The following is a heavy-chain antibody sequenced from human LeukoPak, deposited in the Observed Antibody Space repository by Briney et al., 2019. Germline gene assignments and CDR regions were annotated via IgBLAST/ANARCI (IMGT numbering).Heavy chain of an antibody. D-gene: IGHD3-22*01. CDR1: GGSFSVYY. V-gene: IGHV4-34*01. CDR3: ARAGDYDSSGYSRAFDI. Sequence: SEALSLTCAVYGGSFSVYYWSWIRQPPGKGLEWIGEINHSGSTNYNPSLKSRVTISVDTSKNQFSLKLSSVTAADTAVYYCARAGDYDSSGYSRAFDIWGQGTMVTVSS. CDR2: INHSGST. J-gene: IGHJ3*02.